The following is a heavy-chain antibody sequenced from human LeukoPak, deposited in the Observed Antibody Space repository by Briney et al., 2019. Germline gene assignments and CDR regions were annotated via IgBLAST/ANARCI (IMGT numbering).Heavy chain of an antibody. D-gene: IGHD3-9*01. J-gene: IGHJ4*02. CDR1: GVTFSNYW. CDR2: INTDGSRT. CDR3: VTLLKRDY. V-gene: IGHV3-74*01. Sequence: GGSLRLSCAASGVTFSNYWMHWVCHAPGKGLVWVSRINTDGSRTDYADSVKGRFTISRDNAKNTLYLQMTSLRAEDPLVYYFVTLLKRDYCGQGTLVTVSS.